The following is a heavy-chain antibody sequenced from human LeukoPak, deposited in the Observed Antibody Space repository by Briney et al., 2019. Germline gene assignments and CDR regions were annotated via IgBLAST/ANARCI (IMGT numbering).Heavy chain of an antibody. V-gene: IGHV3-48*01. Sequence: GGSLRLSCAASGFTFSSYTMNWVRQAPGKGLEWVSYISGSSGIIDYADSVRGRFTISRDNAKNSLYLQMNSLRAEDTAVYYCARGSTYYKSSGQVPFDYWGQGTLVTVSS. D-gene: IGHD3-22*01. J-gene: IGHJ4*02. CDR3: ARGSTYYKSSGQVPFDY. CDR1: GFTFSSYT. CDR2: ISGSSGII.